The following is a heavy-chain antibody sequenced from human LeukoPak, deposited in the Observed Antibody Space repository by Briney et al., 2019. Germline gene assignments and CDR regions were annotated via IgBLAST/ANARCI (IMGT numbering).Heavy chain of an antibody. V-gene: IGHV4-59*01. CDR2: IYHSGTT. Sequence: PSETLSLTCTVSGDSMRSYYWSWIRQPPGKGLEWIGYIYHSGTTNYNPSLKSRVTISVDTSKNQFSLKLKSVSAADTAVYYCARGWRQQLEPFDYWGQGTLVTVSS. D-gene: IGHD1-1*01. CDR3: ARGWRQQLEPFDY. CDR1: GDSMRSYY. J-gene: IGHJ4*02.